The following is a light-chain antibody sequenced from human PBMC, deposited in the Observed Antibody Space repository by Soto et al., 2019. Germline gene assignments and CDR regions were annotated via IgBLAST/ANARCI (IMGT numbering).Light chain of an antibody. J-gene: IGKJ5*01. V-gene: IGKV1-39*01. CDR1: QSISSY. Sequence: IKMTQTKSSVSASVGDRVTITCGASQSISSYLNWYQQKPGKAPKLLIYAASSLQSGFPSRFSGSGSVTDFTLTISSLQPEDFATYYCQQSYSTLGITFGQGTRLEI. CDR3: QQSYSTLGIT. CDR2: AAS.